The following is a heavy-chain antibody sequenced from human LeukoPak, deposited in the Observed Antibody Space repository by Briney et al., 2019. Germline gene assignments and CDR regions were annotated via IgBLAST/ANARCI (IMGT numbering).Heavy chain of an antibody. Sequence: ASVKVSCKASGYTFTSYAMHWVRQAPGQRLEWMGWINAGNGNTKYSQKFQGRVTITRDTSASTAYMELSSLRSEDTAMYYCARGAGGYYLDAFDIWGQGTMVTVSS. CDR1: GYTFTSYA. D-gene: IGHD3-22*01. CDR3: ARGAGGYYLDAFDI. J-gene: IGHJ3*02. V-gene: IGHV1-3*01. CDR2: INAGNGNT.